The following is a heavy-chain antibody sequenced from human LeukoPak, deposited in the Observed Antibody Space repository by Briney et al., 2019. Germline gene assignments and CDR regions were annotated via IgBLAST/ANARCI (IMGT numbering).Heavy chain of an antibody. Sequence: ASVKVSCKASGYTFTSYYMHWVRQAPGQGLEWMGIVNPSGGSTSYAQKFQGRFTMTRDMSTSTVYMELSSLRSEDTAVYYCARDRHYYDSSDSKGVMGNWGQGTLVTVSS. J-gene: IGHJ4*02. CDR2: VNPSGGST. CDR1: GYTFTSYY. V-gene: IGHV1-46*01. D-gene: IGHD3-22*01. CDR3: ARDRHYYDSSDSKGVMGN.